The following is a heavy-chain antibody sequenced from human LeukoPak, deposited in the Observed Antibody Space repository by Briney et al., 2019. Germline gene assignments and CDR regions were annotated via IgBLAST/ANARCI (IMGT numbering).Heavy chain of an antibody. V-gene: IGHV4-30-4*01. J-gene: IGHJ4*02. D-gene: IGHD5-12*01. Sequence: PSQTLSLTCTVSGGSLSSGDYYWSWIRQPPGTGLEWIGYIYYSGSTYYNPSLKSRVTISVDTSKNQFSLKLSSVTAADTAVYYCARADIVATNFDYWGQGTLVTVSS. CDR1: GGSLSSGDYY. CDR2: IYYSGST. CDR3: ARADIVATNFDY.